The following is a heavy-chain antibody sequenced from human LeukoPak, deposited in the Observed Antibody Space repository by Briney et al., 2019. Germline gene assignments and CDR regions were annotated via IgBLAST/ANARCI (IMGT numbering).Heavy chain of an antibody. CDR2: IYYSGST. J-gene: IGHJ4*02. V-gene: IGHV4-31*03. CDR1: GVSISSGGYY. D-gene: IGHD4-11*01. Sequence: SETLSLTCTVSGVSISSGGYYWSWIRQHPGKGLEWIGYIYYSGSTYYNPSLKGRLTISLDTSSNQFSLKLNSVTAADTAVYYCARGPVRDYSNYWGQGTLVTVSS. CDR3: ARGPVRDYSNY.